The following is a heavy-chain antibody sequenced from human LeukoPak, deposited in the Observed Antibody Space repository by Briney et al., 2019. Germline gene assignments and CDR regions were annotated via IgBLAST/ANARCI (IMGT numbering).Heavy chain of an antibody. CDR2: ISAYNGNT. D-gene: IGHD2-2*01. CDR3: ARSTDYYGMDV. V-gene: IGHV1-18*01. CDR1: GYTFTSYV. J-gene: IGHJ6*02. Sequence: GASVKVSCKPSGYTFTSYVISWVRQAPGQGREWMGWISAYNGNTNYAQKPQGRVTMTTDTSTSTAYLELRSLRSDDTAVYYCARSTDYYGMDVWGQGTTVTVSS.